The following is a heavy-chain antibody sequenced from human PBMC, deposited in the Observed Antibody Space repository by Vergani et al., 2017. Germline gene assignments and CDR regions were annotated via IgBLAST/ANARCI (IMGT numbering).Heavy chain of an antibody. J-gene: IGHJ4*02. CDR1: GFPFSTYG. CDR2: IGTAGDT. D-gene: IGHD4-23*01. V-gene: IGHV3-13*01. Sequence: VQLVESGGGVVQPGESLRLSCAASGFPFSTYGMHWVRQATGKGLEWVSAIGTAGDTYYPGSVKGRFTISRENAKNSLYLQMNSLRAGDTAIYYCARAVSTTVGDPPGYWGQGTLVTVSS. CDR3: ARAVSTTVGDPPGY.